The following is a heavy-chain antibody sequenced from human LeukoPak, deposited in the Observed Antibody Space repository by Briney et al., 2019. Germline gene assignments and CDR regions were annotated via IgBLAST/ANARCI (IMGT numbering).Heavy chain of an antibody. D-gene: IGHD4-11*01. Sequence: ASVKVSCKASGYTFTSYYIHWVRQAPGQGLEWMGWINPNSGGTNYAQKFQGRVTMTRDTSTSTVYMELSSLGSEDSAVYYCARWTTTYLDYWGQGTLVTVSS. J-gene: IGHJ4*02. V-gene: IGHV1-2*02. CDR3: ARWTTTYLDY. CDR1: GYTFTSYY. CDR2: INPNSGGT.